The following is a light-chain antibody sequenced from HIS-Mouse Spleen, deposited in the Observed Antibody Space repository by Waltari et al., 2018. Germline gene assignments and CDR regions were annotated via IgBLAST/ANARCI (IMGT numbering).Light chain of an antibody. CDR3: QVWDSSSDHWV. CDR1: NLGSKS. Sequence: SYVLTQPPPVSVAPGQTARITCGGNNLGSKSVHWYQQKPGQAPVLVVYADSDRPSGIPERFSGSNSGNTATLTISRVEAGDEADYYCQVWDSSSDHWVFGGGTKLTVL. J-gene: IGLJ3*02. CDR2: ADS. V-gene: IGLV3-21*02.